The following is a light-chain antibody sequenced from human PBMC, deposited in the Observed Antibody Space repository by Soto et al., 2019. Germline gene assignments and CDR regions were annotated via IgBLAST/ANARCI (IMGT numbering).Light chain of an antibody. CDR3: CSHAGSSTWV. J-gene: IGLJ3*02. Sequence: QSALTQPASVSGSPGQSITISCTGTSSDVGSYNLVSWYQQHPGKAPKLMIYEVTKRPSGVSNRFSGSKSGDTASLTISGLQADDEADYYCCSHAGSSTWVFGGGTKLTVL. CDR2: EVT. V-gene: IGLV2-23*02. CDR1: SSDVGSYNL.